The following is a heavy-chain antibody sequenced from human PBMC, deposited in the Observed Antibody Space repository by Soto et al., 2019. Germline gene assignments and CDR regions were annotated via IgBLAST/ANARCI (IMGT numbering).Heavy chain of an antibody. CDR1: GFTVRTNY. Sequence: ESGGGLVQPGGSLRLSCAASGFTVRTNYMSWVRQAPGKGLEWVSVIYSAGSTSYADSVKGRFTISRDNSKNTLYLQMNSLRADDTGVYYCARDFFGAYGGYWGQGTLVTVSS. V-gene: IGHV3-66*01. J-gene: IGHJ4*02. D-gene: IGHD3-10*01. CDR3: ARDFFGAYGGY. CDR2: IYSAGST.